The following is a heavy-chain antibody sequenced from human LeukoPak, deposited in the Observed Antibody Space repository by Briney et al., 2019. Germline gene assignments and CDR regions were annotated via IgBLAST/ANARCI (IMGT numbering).Heavy chain of an antibody. D-gene: IGHD4-23*01. CDR3: ARVYGGNWVWFDP. Sequence: SQTLSLTCTVSGGSVSSGGYSWSWIRQHPGKCLEWIGYIYYSGSTSYNPSLKSRVTISVDTSNNQFSLKLNSVTAADTAVYYCARVYGGNWVWFDPWGQGTLVTVSS. J-gene: IGHJ5*02. CDR2: IYYSGST. CDR1: GGSVSSGGYS. V-gene: IGHV4-31*03.